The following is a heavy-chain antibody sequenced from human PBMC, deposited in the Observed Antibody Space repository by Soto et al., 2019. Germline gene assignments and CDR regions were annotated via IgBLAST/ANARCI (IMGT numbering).Heavy chain of an antibody. V-gene: IGHV3-30*18. Sequence: QVQLVESGGGVVQPGRSLRLSCAASGFTFSSYGMHWVRQAPGKGLEWVALISNDGSNKYYADSVKGRFTISRDNSKNTLYLQMDTLRPEDTAVYYCAKTPGDCSGSRCYDNWFDPWGQGTLVTVSS. J-gene: IGHJ5*02. D-gene: IGHD2-15*01. CDR3: AKTPGDCSGSRCYDNWFDP. CDR1: GFTFSSYG. CDR2: ISNDGSNK.